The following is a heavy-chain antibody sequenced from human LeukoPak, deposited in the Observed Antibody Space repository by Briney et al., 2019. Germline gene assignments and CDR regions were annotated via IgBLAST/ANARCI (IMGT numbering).Heavy chain of an antibody. V-gene: IGHV4-34*01. CDR1: GGSFSGYY. CDR2: IYHSGST. D-gene: IGHD6-19*01. Sequence: KPSETLSLTCAVYGGSFSGYYWSWVRQPPGKGLEWIGEIYHSGSTNYNPSLKSRVTISVDKSRNQVSLKLTSVTAADTAVYYCASGWDFDYWGQGTLVTVSS. J-gene: IGHJ4*02. CDR3: ASGWDFDY.